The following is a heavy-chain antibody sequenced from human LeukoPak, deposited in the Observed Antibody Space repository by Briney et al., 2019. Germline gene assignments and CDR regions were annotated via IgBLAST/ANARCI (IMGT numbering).Heavy chain of an antibody. Sequence: SETLSLTCAVYGGSFSGYYWIWIRQPPGKGLEWIGEINRSGSTTYNPSLKSRVTISLDTSKNQFSLKLSSVTAADTAVYYCASSLVRADMVTGIDYWGQGTLATVSS. CDR1: GGSFSGYY. D-gene: IGHD5-18*01. J-gene: IGHJ4*02. V-gene: IGHV4-34*01. CDR3: ASSLVRADMVTGIDY. CDR2: INRSGST.